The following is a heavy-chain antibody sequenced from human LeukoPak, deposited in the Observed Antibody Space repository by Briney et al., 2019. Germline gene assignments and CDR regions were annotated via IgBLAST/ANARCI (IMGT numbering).Heavy chain of an antibody. CDR1: GFTVSSNY. CDR3: ATLSSGYYLDY. Sequence: GSLRLSCAASGFTVSSNYMSWVRQAPGKGLEWVSVIYSGGSTYYADSVKGRFTISRDNSKNTLYLQMNSLRAEDTAVYYCATLSSGYYLDYWGQGTLVTVSS. V-gene: IGHV3-66*01. CDR2: IYSGGST. J-gene: IGHJ4*02. D-gene: IGHD3-22*01.